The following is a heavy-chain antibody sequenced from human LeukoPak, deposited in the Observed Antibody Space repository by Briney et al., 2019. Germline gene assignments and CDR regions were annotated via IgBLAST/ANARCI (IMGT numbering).Heavy chain of an antibody. CDR2: IYYSGST. V-gene: IGHV4-30-4*01. J-gene: IGHJ4*02. CDR3: ARFYGSGSYVDY. D-gene: IGHD3-10*01. Sequence: PSQTLSLTCTVSGGSISSGDYYWSWIRQPPGKGLEWIGYIYYSGSTYYNSSLKSRVTISVDTSKNQFSLKLSSVTAADTAVYYCARFYGSGSYVDYWGQGTLVTVSS. CDR1: GGSISSGDYY.